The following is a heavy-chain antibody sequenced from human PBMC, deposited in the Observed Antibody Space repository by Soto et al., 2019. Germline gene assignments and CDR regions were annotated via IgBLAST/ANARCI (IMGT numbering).Heavy chain of an antibody. CDR3: ARPDGDYHHMEG. J-gene: IGHJ6*03. Sequence: SETLSLTCTVSGGSISSYYWTWIRQPPGKGLEWIGYIYYSGSTNYNPSLKSRVTISVATSKTQFSLKLSSVTAADTAVYYCARPDGDYHHMEGWGKGTTVTVPS. V-gene: IGHV4-59*08. CDR2: IYYSGST. D-gene: IGHD7-27*01. CDR1: GGSISSYY.